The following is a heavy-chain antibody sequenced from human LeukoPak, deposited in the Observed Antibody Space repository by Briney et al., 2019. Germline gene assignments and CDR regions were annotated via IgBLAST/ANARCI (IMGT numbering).Heavy chain of an antibody. Sequence: ASVKVSCKASGYTFTSYGISWVRQAPGQGLEWMGWINTYNGKTNYAQNLQGRVTMTTDTSTTTAYMELRSLRSDDTAVYYCARDRYGMDSYFVYWGQGTLVTVPS. J-gene: IGHJ4*02. D-gene: IGHD3-16*02. CDR3: ARDRYGMDSYFVY. CDR2: INTYNGKT. V-gene: IGHV1-18*01. CDR1: GYTFTSYG.